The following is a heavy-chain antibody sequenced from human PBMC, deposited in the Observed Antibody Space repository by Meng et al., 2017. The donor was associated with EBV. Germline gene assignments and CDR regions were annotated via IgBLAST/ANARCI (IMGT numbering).Heavy chain of an antibody. Sequence: VHPVEAGGVLCAPGGSLKLSCAASGFSFRDSAMHWVRQASGKGLEWVGRVETKASKYATAYAASVKGRFSVSRDDSKNMVFLEMNSLKTEDTARYYCWGDLNYGSYWGQGTLVTVSS. CDR1: GFSFRDSA. J-gene: IGHJ4*02. CDR2: VETKASKYAT. D-gene: IGHD3-16*01. CDR3: WGDLNYGSY. V-gene: IGHV3-73*01.